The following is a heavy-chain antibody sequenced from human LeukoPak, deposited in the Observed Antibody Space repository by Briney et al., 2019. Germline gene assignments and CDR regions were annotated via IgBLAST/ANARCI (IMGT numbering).Heavy chain of an antibody. CDR1: NGSISTYY. CDR2: IYHSGTT. CDR3: ARDSFGSGWYAH. V-gene: IGHV4-59*01. J-gene: IGHJ2*01. D-gene: IGHD6-19*01. Sequence: SETLSLTCTVSNGSISTYYWSWIRQPLGKGLEWIGHIYHSGTTIYNPTLKSRVTMSVDTSKNQFSLHLTSVTAADTAVYFCARDSFGSGWYAHWGRGTLVSVSS.